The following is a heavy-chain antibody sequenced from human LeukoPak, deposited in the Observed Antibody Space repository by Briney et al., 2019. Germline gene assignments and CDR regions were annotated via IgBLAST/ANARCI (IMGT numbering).Heavy chain of an antibody. CDR2: INPNSGGT. CDR1: GYTFTGYY. Sequence: EASVKVSCKASGYTFTGYYMHWVRQAPGQGLEWMGWINPNSGGTNYAQKFQGRVTMTRDTSISTAYMELSRLRSDDTAVYYCARKYSSSSKFDPWGQGTLVIVSS. V-gene: IGHV1-2*02. CDR3: ARKYSSSSKFDP. J-gene: IGHJ5*02. D-gene: IGHD6-6*01.